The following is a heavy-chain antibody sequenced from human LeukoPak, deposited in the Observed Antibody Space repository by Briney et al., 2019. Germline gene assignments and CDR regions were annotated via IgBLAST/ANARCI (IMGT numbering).Heavy chain of an antibody. Sequence: GGSLRLSCVASGFTLRSYVMNWVRQTPGKGLEWVSSISGSGDSTFYADSVKGRFTISRDNSKNTLYLQMNSLRAEDTAVYYCAKHYDSSGYYSRRHLDYWGQGTLVTVSS. CDR2: ISGSGDST. V-gene: IGHV3-23*01. D-gene: IGHD3-22*01. J-gene: IGHJ4*02. CDR3: AKHYDSSGYYSRRHLDY. CDR1: GFTLRSYV.